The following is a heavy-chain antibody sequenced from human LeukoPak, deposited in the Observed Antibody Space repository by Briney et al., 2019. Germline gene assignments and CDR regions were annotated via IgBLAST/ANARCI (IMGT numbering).Heavy chain of an antibody. CDR3: ARVPRSGSYIYFDY. Sequence: ASVTVSCTVSGFTFTGYYMHWVRQAPGQGLEWMGRLNPNTGGTNYAQNFQGRVTMTRDTSISTVYMELSSLRSDDTALYYCARVPRSGSYIYFDYWGQGTLVTVSS. J-gene: IGHJ4*02. V-gene: IGHV1-2*06. D-gene: IGHD3-10*01. CDR2: LNPNTGGT. CDR1: GFTFTGYY.